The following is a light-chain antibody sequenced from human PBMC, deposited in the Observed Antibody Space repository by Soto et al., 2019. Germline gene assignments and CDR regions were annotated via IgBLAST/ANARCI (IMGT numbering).Light chain of an antibody. J-gene: IGKJ4*01. Sequence: EIVLTQSPGTLSLSPGERATLSCRASESVSSTYLAWYQQKLGQAPRLLIYGASSRATGIPDKFSDSGSGPDFTLTISRLEPEDFAVYYCQQYGTSPLTLGGGTKVDIK. CDR3: QQYGTSPLT. V-gene: IGKV3-20*01. CDR1: ESVSSTY. CDR2: GAS.